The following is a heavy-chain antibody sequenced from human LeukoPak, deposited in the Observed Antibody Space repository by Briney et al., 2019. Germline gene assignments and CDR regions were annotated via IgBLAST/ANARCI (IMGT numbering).Heavy chain of an antibody. V-gene: IGHV4-59*01. Sequence: SETLSLTCTVTGVSITSYHWSWIRQPPGKGLEWIGYISYSGSANYNPSLKSRATILLDTSKNQSSLRLTSVTPADTAVYYCARGQLGSGMDDPWGQGTLVTVSS. J-gene: IGHJ5*02. CDR2: ISYSGSA. CDR1: GVSITSYH. D-gene: IGHD3-10*01. CDR3: ARGQLGSGMDDP.